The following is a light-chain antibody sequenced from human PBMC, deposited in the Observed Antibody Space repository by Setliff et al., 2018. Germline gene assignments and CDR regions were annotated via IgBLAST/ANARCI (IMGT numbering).Light chain of an antibody. J-gene: IGLJ3*02. Sequence: NFRLTQPHSVSESPGKTVIISCTRNSGSIASSYVQWSHQRPGSSPTLLIYDNNQRPSGVPARFSGSIDRTSNSASLSVSGLKTEDEGDYFCQSYDDTYVVFGGGTKGTVL. CDR2: DNN. CDR1: SGSIASSY. V-gene: IGLV6-57*01. CDR3: QSYDDTYVV.